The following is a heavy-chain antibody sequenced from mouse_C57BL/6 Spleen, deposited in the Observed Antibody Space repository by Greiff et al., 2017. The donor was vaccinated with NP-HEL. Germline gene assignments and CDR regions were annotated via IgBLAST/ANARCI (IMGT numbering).Heavy chain of an antibody. J-gene: IGHJ1*03. V-gene: IGHV1-55*01. CDR3: ARLGVRGYFDV. Sequence: QVQLQQPGAELVKPGASVKMSCKASGYTFTSYWITWVKQRPGQGLEWIGDIYPGSGSTNYNEKFKSKATLTVATSSSTAYMQLSSLTSEDSAVYYCARLGVRGYFDVWGTGTTVTVSS. D-gene: IGHD2-14*01. CDR1: GYTFTSYW. CDR2: IYPGSGST.